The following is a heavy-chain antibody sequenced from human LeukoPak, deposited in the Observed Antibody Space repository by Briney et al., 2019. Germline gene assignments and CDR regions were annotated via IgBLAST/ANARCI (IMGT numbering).Heavy chain of an antibody. CDR3: ARCAGFGESCDY. Sequence: GGSLRLSCAASGFTFSDYYMSWIRQAPGKGLEWVSYISSSSYTNYADTVKGRFTISRDNAKNSLYLQMKSLRAEDTAVYYCARCAGFGESCDYWGQGTLVTVSS. CDR1: GFTFSDYY. V-gene: IGHV3-11*03. J-gene: IGHJ4*02. CDR2: ISSSSYT. D-gene: IGHD3-10*01.